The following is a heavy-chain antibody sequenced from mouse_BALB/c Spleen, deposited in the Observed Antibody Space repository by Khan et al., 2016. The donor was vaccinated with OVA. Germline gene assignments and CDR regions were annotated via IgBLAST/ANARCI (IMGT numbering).Heavy chain of an antibody. Sequence: QVQLNESGPGLVAPSQSLSITCTISGFSLTNYGVHWIRQPPGKGLEWLVVIWSAGSTTYTSSLKSIMTITNDNSKSQVFIQMNSLTTHDTTIYFCDIQPYYHYNIMDYWGQGTSVTVSS. J-gene: IGHJ4*01. D-gene: IGHD2-10*01. CDR1: GFSLTNYG. V-gene: IGHV2-6-1*01. CDR3: DIQPYYHYNIMDY. CDR2: IWSAGST.